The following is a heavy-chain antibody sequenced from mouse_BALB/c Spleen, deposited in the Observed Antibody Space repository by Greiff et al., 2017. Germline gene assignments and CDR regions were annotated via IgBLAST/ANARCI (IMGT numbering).Heavy chain of an antibody. Sequence: EVKVVESGGGLVKPGGSLKLSCAASGFTFSSYAMSWVRQTPEKRLEWVASISSGGSTYYPDSVKGRFTISRDNARNILYLQMSSLRSEDTAMYYCARGGYYGSSYAMDYWGQGTSVTVSS. D-gene: IGHD1-1*01. CDR2: ISSGGST. V-gene: IGHV5-6-5*01. CDR1: GFTFSSYA. CDR3: ARGGYYGSSYAMDY. J-gene: IGHJ4*01.